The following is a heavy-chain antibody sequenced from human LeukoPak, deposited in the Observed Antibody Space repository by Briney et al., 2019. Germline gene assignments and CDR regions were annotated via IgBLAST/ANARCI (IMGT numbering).Heavy chain of an antibody. CDR1: GYTFTSYG. CDR3: ARGSIVGATHGIAFDI. Sequence: GASVKVSCKASGYTFTSYGISWVRQATGQGLEWMGWMNPNSGNTGYAQKFQGRVTITRNTSISTAYMELSSLRSEDTAVYYCARGSIVGATHGIAFDIWGQGTMVTVSS. J-gene: IGHJ3*02. V-gene: IGHV1-8*03. D-gene: IGHD1-26*01. CDR2: MNPNSGNT.